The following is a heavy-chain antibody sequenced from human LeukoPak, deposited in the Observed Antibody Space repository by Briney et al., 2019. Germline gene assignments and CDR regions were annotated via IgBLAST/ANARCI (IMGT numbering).Heavy chain of an antibody. CDR1: GYTFTRYY. D-gene: IGHD3-10*01. CDR3: ARLWFGELFPSDAFDI. V-gene: IGHV1-2*02. CDR2: INPNSGGT. Sequence: ASVKVSCKASGYTFTRYYMHWGRQAPGHGLKWMGWINPNSGGTNYAQKFQGRVTMTRDTSISTAYMELSRLRSDDTAVYYCARLWFGELFPSDAFDIWGQGTMVTVSS. J-gene: IGHJ3*02.